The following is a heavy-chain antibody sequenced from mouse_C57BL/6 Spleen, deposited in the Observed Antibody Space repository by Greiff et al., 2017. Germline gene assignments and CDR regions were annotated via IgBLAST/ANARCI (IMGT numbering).Heavy chain of an antibody. CDR3: AREGHSSGADY. D-gene: IGHD3-1*01. J-gene: IGHJ2*01. Sequence: EVQRVESGPGLVKPSQSLSLTCSVTGYSITSGYYWNWIRQFPGNKLEWMGYISYDGSNNYNPSLKNRISITRDTSKNQFFLKLNSVTTEDTATYYCAREGHSSGADYWGQGTTLTVSS. CDR2: ISYDGSN. V-gene: IGHV3-6*01. CDR1: GYSITSGYY.